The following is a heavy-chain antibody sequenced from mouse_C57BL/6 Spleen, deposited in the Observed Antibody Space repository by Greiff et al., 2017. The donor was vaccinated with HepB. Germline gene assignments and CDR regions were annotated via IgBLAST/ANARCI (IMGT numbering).Heavy chain of an antibody. J-gene: IGHJ3*01. V-gene: IGHV1-22*01. Sequence: VQLQQSGPELVKPGASVKMSCKASGYTFTDYNMHWVKQSHGKSLEWIGDINPNNGGTSYNQKFKGKATLTVNKSSSTAYMELRSLTSEDSAVYYCARGGGSSSAWFAYWGQGTLVTVSA. CDR2: INPNNGGT. CDR1: GYTFTDYN. CDR3: ARGGGSSSAWFAY. D-gene: IGHD1-1*01.